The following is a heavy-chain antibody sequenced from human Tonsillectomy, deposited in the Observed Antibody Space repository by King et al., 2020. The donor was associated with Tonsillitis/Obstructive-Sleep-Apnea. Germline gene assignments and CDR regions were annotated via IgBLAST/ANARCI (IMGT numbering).Heavy chain of an antibody. D-gene: IGHD3-16*01. V-gene: IGHV3-23*04. CDR3: AKDRWGTYPDN. CDR2: ISDRAGIT. CDR1: GFTFSSYA. Sequence: VQLVESGGGLVQPGGSLRLSCAASGFTFSSYAMTWVRQAPGKGLEWVSTISDRAGITYYADSVKGRFTISRDNSKNTPFLQMNSLRAEDTAVYYCAKDRWGTYPDNWGQGTLVTVSS. J-gene: IGHJ4*02.